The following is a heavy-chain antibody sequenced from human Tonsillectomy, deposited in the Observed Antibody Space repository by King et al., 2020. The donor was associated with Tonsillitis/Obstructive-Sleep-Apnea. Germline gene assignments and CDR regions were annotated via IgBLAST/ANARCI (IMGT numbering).Heavy chain of an antibody. D-gene: IGHD3-3*01. CDR1: GGSISSGGYY. J-gene: IGHJ4*02. CDR3: ARVPYYGFWRWSRAIDY. Sequence: QLQESGPGLVKPSQTLSLTCTVSGGSISSGGYYWSWIRQHPGKGLEWIGCIYYSGSTYYNPSLKSRVTISVDTSKNQFSLKLGSVTAADTAVDYCARVPYYGFWRWSRAIDYWGQGTLVTVSS. CDR2: IYYSGST. V-gene: IGHV4-31*03.